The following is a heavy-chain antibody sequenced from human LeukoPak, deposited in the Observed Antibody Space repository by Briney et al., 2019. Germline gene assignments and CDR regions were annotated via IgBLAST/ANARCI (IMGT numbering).Heavy chain of an antibody. V-gene: IGHV3-48*01. CDR1: GFTFSGNS. CDR2: ISASSTII. Sequence: GGSLRLSCVGSGFTFSGNSMNWVRQAPGRGLEWVSHISASSTIIHYADSVKGRVTISRDNAKNSVFLQMNRLRVEDTAVYNCTTSRHSSSWYYNDYWGQGILVTVS. CDR3: TTSRHSSSWYYNDY. D-gene: IGHD6-13*01. J-gene: IGHJ4*02.